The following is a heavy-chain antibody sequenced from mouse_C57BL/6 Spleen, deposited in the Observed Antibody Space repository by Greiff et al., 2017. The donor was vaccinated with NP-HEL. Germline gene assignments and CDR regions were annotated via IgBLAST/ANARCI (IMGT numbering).Heavy chain of an antibody. D-gene: IGHD3-2*02. CDR1: GYTFTSYW. CDR3: AALYSSGYGY. V-gene: IGHV1-52*01. CDR2: IDPSDSET. J-gene: IGHJ2*01. Sequence: QVQLQQPGAELVRPGSSVKLSCKASGYTFTSYWMHWVKQRPIQGLEWIGNIDPSDSETHYNQKFKDKATLTVDKSSSTAYMQLSSLTSEDSAVYYGAALYSSGYGYWGQGTTLTVSS.